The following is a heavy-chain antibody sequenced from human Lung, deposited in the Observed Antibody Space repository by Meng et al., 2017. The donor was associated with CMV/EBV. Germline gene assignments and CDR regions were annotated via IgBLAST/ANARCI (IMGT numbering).Heavy chain of an antibody. J-gene: IGHJ4*02. D-gene: IGHD6-19*01. CDR3: ASFPPPGKQWLVTDY. Sequence: QGARRRPGPGLVRPSGTLSLTCAVSGGSISSSNGWSWVRQPPGKGLEWIGEIYHSGSTNYNPSLKSRVTISVDKSKNQFSLKLSSVTAADTAVYYCASFPPPGKQWLVTDYWGQGTLVTVSS. CDR1: GGSISSSNG. V-gene: IGHV4-4*02. CDR2: IYHSGST.